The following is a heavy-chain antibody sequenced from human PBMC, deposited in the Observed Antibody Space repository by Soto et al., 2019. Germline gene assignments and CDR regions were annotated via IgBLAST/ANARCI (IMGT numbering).Heavy chain of an antibody. CDR2: ISGSGGST. D-gene: IGHD2-2*01. CDR3: AKTSCSSTSCYRSWNAFDI. CDR1: GFTFSSYA. J-gene: IGHJ3*02. Sequence: GGSLRLSCAASGFTFSSYAMSWVRQAPGKGLEWVSAISGSGGSTYYADSVKGRFTISRDNSKNTLYLQMNSLRAEDTAVYYCAKTSCSSTSCYRSWNAFDIWGQGTMVTVSS. V-gene: IGHV3-23*01.